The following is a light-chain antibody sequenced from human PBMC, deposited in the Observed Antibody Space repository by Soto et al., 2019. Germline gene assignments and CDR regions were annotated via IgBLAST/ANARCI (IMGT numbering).Light chain of an antibody. CDR1: QSISDY. Sequence: DIQMTQSPSSLSASVGDRVTITCRASQSISDYLNWYQQKPGKAPKLLIYAASTLQSGVPSRFSGSGSGTDFTLPISSLQPEDFATYYCQQSYSTLLYTFGQGTKLEIK. V-gene: IGKV1-39*01. CDR3: QQSYSTLLYT. CDR2: AAS. J-gene: IGKJ2*01.